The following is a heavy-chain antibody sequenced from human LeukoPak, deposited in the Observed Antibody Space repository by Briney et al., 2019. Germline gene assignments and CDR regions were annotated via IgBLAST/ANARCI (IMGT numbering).Heavy chain of an antibody. CDR2: IYPGDSDT. CDR1: GYSFTSYW. CDR3: ARRAYCGGDCYYFDY. D-gene: IGHD2-21*02. Sequence: GESLKISCKASGYSFTSYWIGWVRPMPGKGLEWMGIIYPGDSDTRYSPSFQGQVTISADKSISTAYLQWSSLKASDTAMYYCARRAYCGGDCYYFDYWGQGTLVTVSS. J-gene: IGHJ4*02. V-gene: IGHV5-51*01.